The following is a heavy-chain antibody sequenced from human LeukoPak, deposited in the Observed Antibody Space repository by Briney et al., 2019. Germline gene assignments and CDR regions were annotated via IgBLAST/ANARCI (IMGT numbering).Heavy chain of an antibody. CDR3: VNEVGTYYYGMDV. V-gene: IGHV3-64D*06. CDR1: GFTFSSYA. D-gene: IGHD1-1*01. CDR2: ISSNGGST. Sequence: PGGSLRLSCSASGFTFSSYAMHWVRQAPGKGLEYVSAISSNGGSTYYADSVKGRFTIPRDNSKNTLYLQMSSLRAEDTAVYYCVNEVGTYYYGMDVWGQGTTVTVSS. J-gene: IGHJ6*02.